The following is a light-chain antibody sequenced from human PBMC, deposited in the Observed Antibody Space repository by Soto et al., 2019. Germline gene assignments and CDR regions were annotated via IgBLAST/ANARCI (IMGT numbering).Light chain of an antibody. Sequence: DIQMTQSPSSVSASVGDRVTITCRASQGIRSWLAWYQQKPGRAPKLLISGASSLQSGVPPRFSGSGSGTDFTLTISSLQPEDFAIYYCQQANSFPLTFGGGTKVDIK. CDR2: GAS. J-gene: IGKJ4*01. CDR1: QGIRSW. CDR3: QQANSFPLT. V-gene: IGKV1D-12*01.